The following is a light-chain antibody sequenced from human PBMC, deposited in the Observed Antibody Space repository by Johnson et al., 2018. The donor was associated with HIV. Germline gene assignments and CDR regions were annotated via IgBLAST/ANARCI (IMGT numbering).Light chain of an antibody. CDR1: SSNIGNNY. CDR3: GTWDSILSAYV. CDR2: ENN. Sequence: QSVLTQPPSVSAAPGQKVTISCSGSSSNIGNNYVSWYQQLPGTAPKLLIYENNKLPSGIPDRFSGSKSGTSATLGITGLQTGDEADYYCGTWDSILSAYVFGTGTKFTVL. V-gene: IGLV1-51*02. J-gene: IGLJ1*01.